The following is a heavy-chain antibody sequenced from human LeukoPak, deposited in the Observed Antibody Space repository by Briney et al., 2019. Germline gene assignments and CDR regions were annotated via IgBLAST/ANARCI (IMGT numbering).Heavy chain of an antibody. CDR2: IYTSGSS. CDR3: VRDLGYYYDSSTYFYGMDV. D-gene: IGHD3-22*01. J-gene: IGHJ6*02. CDR1: GGSTSSYY. Sequence: PSETLSLTCTVSGGSTSSYYWSWIRQPAGKGLEWIGRIYTSGSSNYNPSLKSRATMSVDTSKNQFSLKLTSVTAADTAVYYCVRDLGYYYDSSTYFYGMDVWGQGTTVTVSS. V-gene: IGHV4-4*07.